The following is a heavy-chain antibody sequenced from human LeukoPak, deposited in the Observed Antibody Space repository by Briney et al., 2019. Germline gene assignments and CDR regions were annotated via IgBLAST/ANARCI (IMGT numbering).Heavy chain of an antibody. J-gene: IGHJ4*02. Sequence: GGSLRLSCVASGFTLSSYEMNWVRQAPGKGLEWVSSISSSSGFIYYADSLKGRFTISRDNAKHSLYLQMNSLSAEDAAVYYCARSRGYSSGPYDYWGQGTLVTVSS. D-gene: IGHD6-19*01. V-gene: IGHV3-21*01. CDR2: ISSSSGFI. CDR1: GFTLSSYE. CDR3: ARSRGYSSGPYDY.